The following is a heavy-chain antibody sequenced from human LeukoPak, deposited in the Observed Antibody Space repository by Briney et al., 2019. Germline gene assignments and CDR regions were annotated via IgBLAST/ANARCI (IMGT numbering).Heavy chain of an antibody. V-gene: IGHV3-48*01. D-gene: IGHD6-19*01. J-gene: IGHJ4*02. CDR2: ISANSRII. CDR1: GFTFSTYS. Sequence: PGGSLRLSCAASGFTFSTYSMNWVRQAPGKGLEWVSYISANSRIIYYADSVKGRFTMSRDTAKNSLYLQMNSLRAEDTAVYYCARVQGLEWLGTFDYWGQGTLVTVSS. CDR3: ARVQGLEWLGTFDY.